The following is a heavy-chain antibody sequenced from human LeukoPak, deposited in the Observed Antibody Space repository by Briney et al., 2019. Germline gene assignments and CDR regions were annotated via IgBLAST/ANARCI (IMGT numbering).Heavy chain of an antibody. CDR2: ISYDGNNK. CDR1: GFTFSNYT. CDR3: SKDRGSGSYFGAHF. V-gene: IGHV3-30*18. Sequence: GGSLTLSCAASGFTFSNYTMHWVLQAPGKGLEWVTVISYDGNNKYYADSVKGRFTISRDNSRNTHYLQMNSLRAEDTAVYYCSKDRGSGSYFGAHFWGQGTLVTVSS. J-gene: IGHJ4*02. D-gene: IGHD1-26*01.